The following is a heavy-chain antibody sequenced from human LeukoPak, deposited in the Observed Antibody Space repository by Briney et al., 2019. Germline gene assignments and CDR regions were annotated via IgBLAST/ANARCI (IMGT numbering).Heavy chain of an antibody. V-gene: IGHV3-30*02. CDR3: ASAYSGSYLVDY. Sequence: GGSLRLSCAASGFTFSSYGMHWVRQAPGKGLEWVAFIRYDGSNKYYADSVKGRFTISRDNSKNTLYLQMNSLRAEDTAVYYCASAYSGSYLVDYWGQGTLVTVSS. J-gene: IGHJ4*02. CDR1: GFTFSSYG. CDR2: IRYDGSNK. D-gene: IGHD1-26*01.